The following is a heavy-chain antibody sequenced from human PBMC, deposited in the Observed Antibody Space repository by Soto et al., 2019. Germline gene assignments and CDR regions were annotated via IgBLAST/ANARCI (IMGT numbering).Heavy chain of an antibody. CDR3: ARDQDYDSSGYYSFDY. Sequence: SVKVSCKASGGTFSSYTISWVRQAPGQGLEWMGGIIHIFGTANYAQKFQGRVTITADEATSTAYMELSSLISEDTAVYYCARDQDYDSSGYYSFDYWGQGTLVSVSS. D-gene: IGHD3-22*01. V-gene: IGHV1-69*13. J-gene: IGHJ4*02. CDR1: GGTFSSYT. CDR2: IIHIFGTA.